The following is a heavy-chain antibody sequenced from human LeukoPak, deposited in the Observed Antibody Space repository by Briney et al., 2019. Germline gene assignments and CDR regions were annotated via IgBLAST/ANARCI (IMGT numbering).Heavy chain of an antibody. CDR3: AKTYYDFWSGYYDY. CDR2: ISSGSSTV. CDR1: GFTFSSYS. Sequence: GGSLRLSCAGSGFTFSSYSMNWVRQAPGKGLEWVSYISSGSSTVYYADSVKGRFTISRDNSKNTLYLQMNSLRAEDTAVYYCAKTYYDFWSGYYDYWGQGTLVTVSS. D-gene: IGHD3-3*01. J-gene: IGHJ4*02. V-gene: IGHV3-48*01.